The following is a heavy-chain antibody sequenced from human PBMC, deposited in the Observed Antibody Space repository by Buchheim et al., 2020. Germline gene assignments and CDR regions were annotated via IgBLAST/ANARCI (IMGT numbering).Heavy chain of an antibody. J-gene: IGHJ6*02. CDR1: GFTFSSYG. CDR2: ISYDGSNK. CDR3: AKRDSSGYLYYYYYGMDV. Sequence: QVQLVESGGGVVQPGRSLRLSCAASGFTFSSYGMHWARQAPGKGLEWVAVISYDGSNKYYADSVKGRFTISRDNSKNTLYLQMNSLRAEDTAVYYCAKRDSSGYLYYYYYGMDVGGQGTT. D-gene: IGHD3-22*01. V-gene: IGHV3-30*18.